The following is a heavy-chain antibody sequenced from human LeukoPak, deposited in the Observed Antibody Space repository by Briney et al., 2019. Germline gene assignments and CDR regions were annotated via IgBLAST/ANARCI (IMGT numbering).Heavy chain of an antibody. J-gene: IGHJ4*02. Sequence: SETLSLTCTVSGGSISSYYWSWIRQHPGKGLEWIGYIYYSGSTYYNPSLKSRVTISVGTSKNQFSLKLSSVTAADTAVYYCAREASGVTVIDYWGQGTLVTVSS. CDR2: IYYSGST. CDR1: GGSISSYY. V-gene: IGHV4-59*06. D-gene: IGHD1-14*01. CDR3: AREASGVTVIDY.